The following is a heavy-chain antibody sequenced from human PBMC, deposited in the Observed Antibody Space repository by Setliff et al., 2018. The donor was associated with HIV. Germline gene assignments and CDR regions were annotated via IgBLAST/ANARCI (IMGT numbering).Heavy chain of an antibody. CDR2: INTHSGYT. CDR3: ARGKTWLRFLDY. CDR1: GYTFTEYY. D-gene: IGHD5-12*01. J-gene: IGHJ4*02. V-gene: IGHV1-2*02. Sequence: GASVKVSCKASGYTFTEYYIHWVRQAPGQGLEWMGWINTHSGYTNYAQNVQGRVTVTMDTSTSTAYMELRSLKSDDTAVYYCARGKTWLRFLDYWGQGTLVTVSS.